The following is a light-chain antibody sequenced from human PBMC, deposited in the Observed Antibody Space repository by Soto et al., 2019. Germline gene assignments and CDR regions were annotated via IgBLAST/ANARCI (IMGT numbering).Light chain of an antibody. CDR1: QSISNR. CDR2: GAS. V-gene: IGKV3-15*01. CDR3: QQYSDWPWT. Sequence: EIMMTQSPGTLSVSPGERATLSCRASQSISNRLAWYQQKPGQTPRLLIYGASTRATDIPTRFSGGGSGTEFTLTIRSLQSDDLSVYFCQQYSDWPWTFGQGTKVEL. J-gene: IGKJ1*01.